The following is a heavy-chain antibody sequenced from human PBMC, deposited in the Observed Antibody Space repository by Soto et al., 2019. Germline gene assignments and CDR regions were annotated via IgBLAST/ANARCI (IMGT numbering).Heavy chain of an antibody. J-gene: IGHJ5*02. D-gene: IGHD3-3*01. Sequence: AASVKVSCKVSGYTLTELSMHWVRQAPGKGLEWMGGFDPEDGETIYAQKFQGRVTMTEDTSTDTAYMELSSLRSEDTAVYYCATIVYDFWSGYYNPRWFDPWGQGTLVTVS. CDR2: FDPEDGET. V-gene: IGHV1-24*01. CDR3: ATIVYDFWSGYYNPRWFDP. CDR1: GYTLTELS.